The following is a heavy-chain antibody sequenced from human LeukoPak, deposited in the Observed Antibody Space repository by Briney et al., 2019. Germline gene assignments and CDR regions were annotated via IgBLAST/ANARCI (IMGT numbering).Heavy chain of an antibody. V-gene: IGHV3-23*01. Sequence: GESLRLSCAASGFSFSDSAMYWVRQAPGKGLEWVSSIEASGGPTYYADSVKGRFTISRDNSKNTLYLQMNSLRAEDTAVYYCAKDIAAAGHYYYYYGMDVWGQGTTVTVSS. CDR3: AKDIAAAGHYYYYYGMDV. CDR2: IEASGGPT. J-gene: IGHJ6*02. D-gene: IGHD6-13*01. CDR1: GFSFSDSA.